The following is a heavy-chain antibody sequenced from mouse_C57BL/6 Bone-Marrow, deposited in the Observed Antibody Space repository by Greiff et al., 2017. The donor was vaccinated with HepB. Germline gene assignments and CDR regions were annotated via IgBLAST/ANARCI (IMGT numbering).Heavy chain of an antibody. Sequence: VKLMESGPGLVAPSQSLSITCTVSGFSLTSYAISWVRQPPGKGLEWLGVIWTGGGTNYNSALKSRLSISKDNSKSQVFLKMNSLQTDDTARYYCARRGSHSKEYYFDYWGQGTTLTVSS. J-gene: IGHJ2*01. CDR3: ARRGSHSKEYYFDY. V-gene: IGHV2-9-1*01. CDR2: IWTGGGT. CDR1: GFSLTSYA. D-gene: IGHD2-5*01.